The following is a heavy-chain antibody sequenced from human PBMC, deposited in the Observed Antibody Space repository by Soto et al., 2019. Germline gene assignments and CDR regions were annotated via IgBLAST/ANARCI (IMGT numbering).Heavy chain of an antibody. CDR1: GDTFTSYA. J-gene: IGHJ4*02. CDR2: ISAYNGNT. D-gene: IGHD6-19*01. V-gene: IGHV1-18*01. Sequence: ASVKVSCKSSGDTFTSYAFSWVRQAPGQGLEWMGWISAYNGNTEYAHNLQGRVTMTTDTSTTTAYMELRSLKSDDTAVYYCASAVAGTGIKFNYWGQG. CDR3: ASAVAGTGIKFNY.